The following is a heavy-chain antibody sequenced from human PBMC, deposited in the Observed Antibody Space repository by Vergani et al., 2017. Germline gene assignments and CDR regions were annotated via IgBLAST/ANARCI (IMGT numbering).Heavy chain of an antibody. D-gene: IGHD2-2*01. J-gene: IGHJ4*02. CDR3: ARGQRSTDCSSTSCYDGVFDY. V-gene: IGHV6-1*01. CDR1: GDSVSSNSAA. CDR2: TYYRSKWYN. Sequence: QVQLQQSGPGLVKPSQTLSLTCAISGDSVSSNSAAWNWIRQSPSRGLEWLGRTYYRSKWYNDYAVSVKSRITINPDTSKNQFSLQLNSVTPEDTAVYYCARGQRSTDCSSTSCYDGVFDYWGQGTLVTVSS.